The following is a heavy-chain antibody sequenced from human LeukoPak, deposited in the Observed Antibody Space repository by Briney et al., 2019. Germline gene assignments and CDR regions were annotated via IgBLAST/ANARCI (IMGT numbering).Heavy chain of an antibody. V-gene: IGHV1-18*04. D-gene: IGHD6-13*01. CDR1: GYMFTSYG. CDR3: ARMDSSSWSNYYYYGMDV. CDR2: ISANNGNT. Sequence: ASVKVSCKASGYMFTSYGISWVRQAPGQGLEWMGWISANNGNTNYAQRFQGRVTMTTDTSTTTAYMEPRSLRSDDTAVYYCARMDSSSWSNYYYYGMDVWGQGTTVTVSS. J-gene: IGHJ6*02.